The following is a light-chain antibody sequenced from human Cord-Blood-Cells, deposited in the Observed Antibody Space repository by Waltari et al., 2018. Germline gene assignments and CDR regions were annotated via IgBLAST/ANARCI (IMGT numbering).Light chain of an antibody. CDR1: QSISSW. V-gene: IGKV1-5*03. CDR2: KAS. Sequence: DIQMTQSPSTLSASVGDRVTITCRASQSISSWLAWYQQKPGKAPKLLIYKASSLESGDPSRFSGSGSGTEVTLTISSRQPDDFATYYCQQYNSYSYAFGQGTKLESK. CDR3: QQYNSYSYA. J-gene: IGKJ2*01.